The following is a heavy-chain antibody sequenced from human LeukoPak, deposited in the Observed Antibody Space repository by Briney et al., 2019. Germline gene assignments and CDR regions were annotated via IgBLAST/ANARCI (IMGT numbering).Heavy chain of an antibody. Sequence: SETLSLTCTVSGGSISSYYWSWIRQPPGKGLEWIGYIYYSGSTTYNTSLKSRVTISVATSKNQFSLKLSSVTAADTAVYYCARNGAYCSGGSCAHDTFDMWGQGTMVTVS. J-gene: IGHJ3*02. CDR1: GGSISSYY. CDR2: IYYSGST. CDR3: ARNGAYCSGGSCAHDTFDM. D-gene: IGHD2-15*01. V-gene: IGHV4-59*01.